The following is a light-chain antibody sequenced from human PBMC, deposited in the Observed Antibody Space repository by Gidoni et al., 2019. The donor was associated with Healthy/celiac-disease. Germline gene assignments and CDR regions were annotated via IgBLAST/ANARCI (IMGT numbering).Light chain of an antibody. CDR2: WAS. CDR1: QSVLYSSNNKNY. Sequence: DIVMTQSPDSLAVSLGERATINCKYSQSVLYSSNNKNYLAWYQQKPGQPPKLLIYWASTRESGVPDRFSGSGSGTHFTLTITSLQAEDVAVYYCQQYYTTRTFGQGTKVEIK. J-gene: IGKJ1*01. V-gene: IGKV4-1*01. CDR3: QQYYTTRT.